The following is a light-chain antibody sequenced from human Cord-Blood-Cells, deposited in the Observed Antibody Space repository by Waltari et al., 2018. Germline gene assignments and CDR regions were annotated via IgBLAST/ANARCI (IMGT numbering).Light chain of an antibody. J-gene: IGKJ4*01. V-gene: IGKV1-39*01. CDR3: QQSYSTPLLT. CDR2: AAS. Sequence: DIQMTQSPSSLSASVGDRVTITCRASQSISSYLNWYQQKPGKATKLLIYAASSFQSGVPSRFSGSGSGTDFTLTISSLQPEDFATYYCQQSYSTPLLTFGGGTKVEIK. CDR1: QSISSY.